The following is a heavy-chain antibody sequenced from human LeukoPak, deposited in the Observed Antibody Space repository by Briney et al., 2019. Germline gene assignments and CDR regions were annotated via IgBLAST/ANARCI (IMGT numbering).Heavy chain of an antibody. CDR1: GFTFSTYS. CDR3: AKDVVPDSGWDLDH. J-gene: IGHJ4*02. Sequence: GGSLRLSCPASGFTFSTYSMTWVRQAPGKGLEWVSSIYGSGERTFYADSVRGRFTVSRDNSKNTLYLEMNSLRAEDTAVYFCAKDVVPDSGWDLDHWGQGTLVTVSS. CDR2: IYGSGERT. D-gene: IGHD6-19*01. V-gene: IGHV3-23*01.